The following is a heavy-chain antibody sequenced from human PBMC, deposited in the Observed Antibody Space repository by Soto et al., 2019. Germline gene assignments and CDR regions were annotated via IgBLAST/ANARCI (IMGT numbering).Heavy chain of an antibody. D-gene: IGHD1-26*01. CDR2: ISSSSSTI. CDR3: APLHDFIVEGTDEGY. V-gene: IGHV3-48*02. Sequence: EMQLVESGGGLVQPGGSLRLSCAASGFTFSSYSMNWVRQAPGKGLEWVSYISSSSSTIYYADSVKGRFTISRDNAKNSLFLQMKNLRDEDTAMYYCAPLHDFIVEGTDEGYWGQGTLATVSS. CDR1: GFTFSSYS. J-gene: IGHJ4*02.